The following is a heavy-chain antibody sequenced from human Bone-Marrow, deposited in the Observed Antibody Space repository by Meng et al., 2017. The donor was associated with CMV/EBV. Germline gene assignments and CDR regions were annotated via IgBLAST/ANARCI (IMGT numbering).Heavy chain of an antibody. CDR3: AKLYSSSLTNYFDY. D-gene: IGHD6-6*01. V-gene: IGHV3-30*02. Sequence: GGSLRLSCAASGFTFSSYGMHWVRRAPGKGLEWVAFIRFDGSNKYYADSVKGRFTISRDNSKNTLYLQMNSLRAEDTAVYYCAKLYSSSLTNYFDYWGQGTLVTVSS. CDR1: GFTFSSYG. CDR2: IRFDGSNK. J-gene: IGHJ4*02.